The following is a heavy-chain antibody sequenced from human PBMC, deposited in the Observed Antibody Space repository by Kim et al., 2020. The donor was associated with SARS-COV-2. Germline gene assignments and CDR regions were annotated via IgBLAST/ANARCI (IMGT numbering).Heavy chain of an antibody. CDR1: GGSISSGSYY. J-gene: IGHJ5*02. CDR2: IYTSGST. V-gene: IGHV4-61*02. CDR3: ARGPGIAAAGKGGWFDP. D-gene: IGHD6-13*01. Sequence: SETLSLTCTVSGGSISSGSYYWSWIRQPAGKGLEWIGRIYTSGSTNYNPSLKSRVTISVDTSKNQFSLKLSSVTAADTAVYYCARGPGIAAAGKGGWFDPWGQGTLVTVSS.